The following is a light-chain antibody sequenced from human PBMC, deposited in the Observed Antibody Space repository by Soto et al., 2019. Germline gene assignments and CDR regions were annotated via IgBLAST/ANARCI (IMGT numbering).Light chain of an antibody. J-gene: IGKJ1*01. CDR1: QSVSSY. Sequence: EIVLTQSPATLSLSPGERATLSCRASQSVSSYLAWYQQKPGQAPRLLIYDASNRATGIPARFSGSGSGTDFTLTISSLEPEDSAVYYCQQYNNWWTFGQGTKVDIK. V-gene: IGKV3-11*01. CDR2: DAS. CDR3: QQYNNWWT.